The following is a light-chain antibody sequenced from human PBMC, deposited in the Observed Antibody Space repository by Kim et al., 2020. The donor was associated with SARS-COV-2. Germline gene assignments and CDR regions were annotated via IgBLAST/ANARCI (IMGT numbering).Light chain of an antibody. CDR1: QSISDNY. Sequence: EIVLTQSPGTLSLSPGETATLSCRASQSISDNYLAWYQQKRGQAPRLLIYGASSRAPGIPDRFSGSGSGTDFTLIISRLEPEDFVVYYCQQYSISPRTFGQGTKVDIK. V-gene: IGKV3-20*01. CDR3: QQYSISPRT. CDR2: GAS. J-gene: IGKJ1*01.